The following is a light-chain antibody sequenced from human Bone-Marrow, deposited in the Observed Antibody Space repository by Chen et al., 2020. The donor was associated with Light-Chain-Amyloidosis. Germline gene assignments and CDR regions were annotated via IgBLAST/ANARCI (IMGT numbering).Light chain of an antibody. J-gene: IGLJ3*02. CDR3: QVWDRSSDRPV. Sequence: SYVLTQPSSVSVAPGQTATIAFGGNNIGSTSVHWYQQPPGQAPLLVVYDDSDRPSGIPERLSGSNSGNTATLTISRVEAGDEADYYCQVWDRSSDRPVFGGGTKLTVL. CDR2: DDS. V-gene: IGLV3-21*02. CDR1: NIGSTS.